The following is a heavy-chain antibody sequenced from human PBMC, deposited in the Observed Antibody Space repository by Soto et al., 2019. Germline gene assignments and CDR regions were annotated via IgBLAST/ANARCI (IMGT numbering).Heavy chain of an antibody. CDR2: ISSSSSYT. CDR3: ARAGDGSSWYQLVFDY. CDR1: GFTFSDYY. D-gene: IGHD6-13*01. V-gene: IGHV3-11*06. Sequence: GGSLRLSCAASGFTFSDYYMSWIRQAPGKGLEWVSYISSSSSYTNYADSAKGRFTISRDNAKNSLYLQMNSLRAEDTAVYYCARAGDGSSWYQLVFDYWGQGTLVTVSS. J-gene: IGHJ4*02.